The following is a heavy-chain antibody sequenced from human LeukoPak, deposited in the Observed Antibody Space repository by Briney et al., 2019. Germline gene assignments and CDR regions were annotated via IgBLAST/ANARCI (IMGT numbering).Heavy chain of an antibody. Sequence: SETLSLTCTVSGGSISNYYWGWIRQPPGKGLEWIGSIYYSGSTYYNSSLQSRVTISVDTSKNQFSLKLSSVTAADTAVYYCASNIVGATAIDYWGQGTLVTVSS. V-gene: IGHV4-39*01. CDR3: ASNIVGATAIDY. D-gene: IGHD1-26*01. CDR1: GGSISNYY. J-gene: IGHJ4*02. CDR2: IYYSGST.